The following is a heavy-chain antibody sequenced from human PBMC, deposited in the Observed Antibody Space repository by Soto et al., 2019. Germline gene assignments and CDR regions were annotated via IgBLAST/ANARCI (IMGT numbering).Heavy chain of an antibody. J-gene: IGHJ3*02. V-gene: IGHV2-5*08. Sequence: TLSLTCTVSGGSISSGGYYWSWIRQPPEKALEWLALIYWDDDKRYSPSLKSRLTITKDTSKNQVVLTMTNMDPVDTATYYCAHRGYSSGWYVSAFDIWGQGTMVTVSS. CDR1: GGSISSGGYY. CDR2: IYWDDDK. CDR3: AHRGYSSGWYVSAFDI. D-gene: IGHD6-19*01.